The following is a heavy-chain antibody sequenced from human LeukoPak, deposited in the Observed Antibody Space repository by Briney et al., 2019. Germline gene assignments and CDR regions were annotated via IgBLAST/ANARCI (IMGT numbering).Heavy chain of an antibody. CDR2: INPNSGGT. CDR1: GYTFTGYY. V-gene: IGHV1-2*02. Sequence: GASVKVSCKASGYTFTGYYMHWVRQAPGQGLEWMGWINPNSGGTNYAQKFQGRVTMTRDTSISTAYIELSRLRSDDTAVYYCARARITMVRGVNPFDYWGQGTLVTVSS. J-gene: IGHJ4*02. CDR3: ARARITMVRGVNPFDY. D-gene: IGHD3-10*01.